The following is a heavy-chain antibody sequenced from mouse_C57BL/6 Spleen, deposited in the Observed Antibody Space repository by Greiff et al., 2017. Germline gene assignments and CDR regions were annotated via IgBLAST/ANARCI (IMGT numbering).Heavy chain of an antibody. D-gene: IGHD1-1*02. J-gene: IGHJ4*01. CDR1: GFSFSDYY. Sequence: EVMLVESEGGLVQPGSSMKFSCTASGFSFSDYYMAWVRQVPEKGLEWVANINYDGSSTYYLDSLKSRFIISGDHAKSTVYMQMSSLKSEDTATYYCARLQSGVCYAIDYWGQGTSVTVSS. CDR3: ARLQSGVCYAIDY. CDR2: INYDGSST. V-gene: IGHV5-16*01.